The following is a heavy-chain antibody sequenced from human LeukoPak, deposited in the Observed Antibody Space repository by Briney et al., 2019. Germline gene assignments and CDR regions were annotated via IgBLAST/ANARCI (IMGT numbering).Heavy chain of an antibody. CDR1: GDSISSGGYY. D-gene: IGHD4-23*01. Sequence: KPSETLSLTCTVSGDSISSGGYYWSWIRQHPGKGLEWIGYIYYSGSTYYNPSLKSRVTISVDTSKNQFSLKLSSVTAADTAVYYCARQVATVVTGYAFGIWGQGTMVTVSS. J-gene: IGHJ3*02. CDR2: IYYSGST. CDR3: ARQVATVVTGYAFGI. V-gene: IGHV4-31*03.